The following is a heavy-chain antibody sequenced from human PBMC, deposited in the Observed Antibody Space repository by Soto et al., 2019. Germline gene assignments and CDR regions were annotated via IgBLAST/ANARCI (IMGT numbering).Heavy chain of an antibody. CDR1: GGSISSGGYY. J-gene: IGHJ6*02. CDR2: IYYSGST. V-gene: IGHV4-31*03. Sequence: QVQLQESGPGLVKPSQTLSLTCTVSGGSISSGGYYWSWIRQHPGKGLEWIGYIYYSGSTYYNPYLKCRVTLSVGTSKNRFSVKLSSVTAADTVVYYCARDQAYYDILTGYGGMDVWGQGTTVTVSS. D-gene: IGHD3-9*01. CDR3: ARDQAYYDILTGYGGMDV.